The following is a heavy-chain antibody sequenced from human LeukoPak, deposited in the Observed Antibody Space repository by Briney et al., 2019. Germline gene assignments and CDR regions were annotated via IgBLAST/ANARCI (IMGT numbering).Heavy chain of an antibody. Sequence: GGSLRLSCAASGFTFSSYAMSWVRQAPGKGLEWVANIKQDGSEKYYVDSVKGRFTISRDNAKNSLYLQMNSLRAEDTAVYYCARGLIAVKFFDYWGQGTLVTVSS. D-gene: IGHD6-19*01. V-gene: IGHV3-7*03. CDR1: GFTFSSYA. J-gene: IGHJ4*02. CDR3: ARGLIAVKFFDY. CDR2: IKQDGSEK.